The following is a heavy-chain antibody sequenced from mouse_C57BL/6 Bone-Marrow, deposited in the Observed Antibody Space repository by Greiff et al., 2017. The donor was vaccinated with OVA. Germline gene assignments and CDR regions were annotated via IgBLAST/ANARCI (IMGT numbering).Heavy chain of an antibody. CDR1: GFSLTSYG. CDR2: IWRGGST. CDR3: AKMRLTGTFYWYFDV. J-gene: IGHJ1*03. D-gene: IGHD4-1*01. Sequence: VKLVESGPGLVQPSQSLSITCTVSGFSLTSYGVHWVRQSPGKGLEWLGVIWRGGSTDYNAAFMSRLSITKDNSKSQVFFKMNSLQADDTAIYYCAKMRLTGTFYWYFDVWGTGTTVTVSS. V-gene: IGHV2-5*01.